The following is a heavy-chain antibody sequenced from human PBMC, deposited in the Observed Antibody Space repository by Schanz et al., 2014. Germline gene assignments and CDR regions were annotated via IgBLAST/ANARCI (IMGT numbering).Heavy chain of an antibody. J-gene: IGHJ6*03. D-gene: IGHD3-3*02. CDR3: ARGHHFRSSPYYYYCMDV. V-gene: IGHV4-34*01. CDR2: INHSANT. Sequence: QVQLQQWGAGLLKPSETLSLTCAVDGASFSGYYWSWIRQSPDKGLEWIGEINHSANTTYNPSSKSRVTIAEDSSNNQCSLMMNSVTAEDTAVYYCARGHHFRSSPYYYYCMDVWGKGTTVTVSS. CDR1: GASFSGYY.